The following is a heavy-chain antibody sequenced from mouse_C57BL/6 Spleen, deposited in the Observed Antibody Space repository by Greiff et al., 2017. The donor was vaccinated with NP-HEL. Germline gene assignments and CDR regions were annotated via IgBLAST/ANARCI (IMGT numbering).Heavy chain of an antibody. CDR2: ISSGGSYT. CDR1: GFTFSSYG. J-gene: IGHJ4*01. CDR3: ARRLDYYAMDY. Sequence: EVKVVESGGDLVKPGGSLKLSCAASGFTFSSYGMSWVRQTPDKRLEWVATISSGGSYTYYPDSVKGRFTISRDNAKNTLYLQMSSLKSEDTAMYYCARRLDYYAMDYWGQGTSVTVSS. V-gene: IGHV5-6*02.